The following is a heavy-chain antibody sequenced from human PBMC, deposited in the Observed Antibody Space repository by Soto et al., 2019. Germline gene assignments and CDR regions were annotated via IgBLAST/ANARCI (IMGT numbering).Heavy chain of an antibody. Sequence: QVQLVQSGAEVKKPGASVKVSCKASGYTFTSYGICWVRQAPGQGLAWVGWVSAYNGNTNYAKKLQGRVTITTDTSTSTAYMELRSLRSDDTAVYYCARDRPPRSGIAAAAYLFDYWGQGTLVTVSS. CDR1: GYTFTSYG. J-gene: IGHJ4*02. CDR3: ARDRPPRSGIAAAAYLFDY. CDR2: VSAYNGNT. D-gene: IGHD6-13*01. V-gene: IGHV1-18*04.